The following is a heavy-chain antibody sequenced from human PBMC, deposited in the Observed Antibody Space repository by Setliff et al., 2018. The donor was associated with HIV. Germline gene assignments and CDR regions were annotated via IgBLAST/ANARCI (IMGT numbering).Heavy chain of an antibody. V-gene: IGHV1-8*02. J-gene: IGHJ6*02. D-gene: IGHD4-17*01. CDR1: GYTFINYD. Sequence: ASVKVSCKASGYTFINYDINWVRQAPGQGLQWMGWVNPHSGNTGYAPMFQGRLSMTRDTSTNTAYMELYTLETHDTAVYYCARGSNNYGAYILYGMDIWAKEPRSPSP. CDR2: VNPHSGNT. CDR3: ARGSNNYGAYILYGMDI.